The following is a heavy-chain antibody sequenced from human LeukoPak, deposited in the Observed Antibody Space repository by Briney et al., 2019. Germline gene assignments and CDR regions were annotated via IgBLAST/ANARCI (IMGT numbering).Heavy chain of an antibody. D-gene: IGHD6-19*01. V-gene: IGHV4-31*03. CDR3: ARNYAGIALAGTPLDY. J-gene: IGHJ4*02. CDR2: INHSGST. CDR1: GGSISSGGYY. Sequence: SQTLSLTCTVSGGSISSGGYYWSWIRQHPGKGLEWIGEINHSGSTNYNPSLKSRVTISVDTSKNQFSLKLSSVTAADTAVYYCARNYAGIALAGTPLDYWGQGTLVTVSS.